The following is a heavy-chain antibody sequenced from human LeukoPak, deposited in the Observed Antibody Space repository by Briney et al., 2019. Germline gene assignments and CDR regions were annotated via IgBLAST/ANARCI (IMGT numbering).Heavy chain of an antibody. CDR1: GGSISSGSYY. D-gene: IGHD3-3*01. V-gene: IGHV4-61*02. J-gene: IGHJ5*02. Sequence: SQTLSLTCTVSGGSISSGSYYWSWIRQPAGKGLEWIGRIYTSGSTNYNPSLKSRVTISVDTSKNQFSLKLSSVTAADTAVYYCARKNTYYDFWSGYTNWFDPWGQGTLVTVSS. CDR2: IYTSGST. CDR3: ARKNTYYDFWSGYTNWFDP.